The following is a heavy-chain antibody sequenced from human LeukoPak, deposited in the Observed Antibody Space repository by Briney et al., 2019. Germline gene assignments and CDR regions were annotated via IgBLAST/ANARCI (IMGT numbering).Heavy chain of an antibody. CDR2: ISDSGI. CDR3: AIIGCYRGVCHFDV. J-gene: IGHJ3*01. Sequence: GSLRLSCANFGFTFTSFPNYGMRRVRQAPGEGPEWVSYISDSGILYADSVKGRFTISRDNARKSLYLQMNSLRAEDTAVYYCAIIGCYRGVCHFDVWGQGTMVAVSS. V-gene: IGHV3-48*01. D-gene: IGHD2-21*01. CDR1: GFTFTSFPNYG.